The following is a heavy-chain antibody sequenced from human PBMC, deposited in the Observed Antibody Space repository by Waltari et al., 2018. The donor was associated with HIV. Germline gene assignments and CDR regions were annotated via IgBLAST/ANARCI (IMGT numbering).Heavy chain of an antibody. CDR3: ARPRYTGYDYPTYFDY. J-gene: IGHJ4*02. D-gene: IGHD5-12*01. Sequence: QVQLVESGGGLVKPGGSLSLSCAASGFTFSAYYMSWVRQAPGKGLEWVSYINTGGSTEYYADSVKGRFTISRDNAKNSLYLQMDNLRGEDTAVYYCARPRYTGYDYPTYFDYWGQGNTVTVSS. CDR1: GFTFSAYY. V-gene: IGHV3-11*01. CDR2: INTGGSTE.